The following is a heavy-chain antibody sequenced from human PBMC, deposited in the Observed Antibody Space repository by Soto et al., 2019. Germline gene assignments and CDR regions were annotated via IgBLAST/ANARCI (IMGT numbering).Heavy chain of an antibody. J-gene: IGHJ3*01. Sequence: PGGSLRVSCSASVFTFSSYSMNWVRQAPGKGLEWVSSISSSSSYIYYADSVKGRFTISRDNAKNSLYLKMNSLRAEDTAVYYCERDGHLRAFWAHGTTGIGS. V-gene: IGHV3-21*01. CDR3: ERDGHLRAF. CDR2: ISSSSSYI. CDR1: VFTFSSYS.